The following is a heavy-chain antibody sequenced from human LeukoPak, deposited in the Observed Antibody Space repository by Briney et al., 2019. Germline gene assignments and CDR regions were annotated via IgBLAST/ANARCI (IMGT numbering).Heavy chain of an antibody. CDR2: INAGNDNT. CDR3: ARDLGYCTGGTCYPNWFDP. Sequence: ASVKVSCKASGYTFTSYAMHWVRQAPGQRLEWMGWINAGNDNTKYSQKFQGRVTITRDASASTAYMELSSLRSEDTAVYYCARDLGYCTGGTCYPNWFDPWGQGTLVTVSS. CDR1: GYTFTSYA. D-gene: IGHD2-15*01. J-gene: IGHJ5*02. V-gene: IGHV1-3*01.